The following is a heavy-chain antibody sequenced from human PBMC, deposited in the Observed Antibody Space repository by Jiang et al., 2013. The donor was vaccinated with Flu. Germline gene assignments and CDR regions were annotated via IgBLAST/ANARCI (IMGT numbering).Heavy chain of an antibody. CDR2: IDTNTGNP. V-gene: IGHV7-4-1*02. CDR1: GYTFSSHA. J-gene: IGHJ5*02. CDR3: ARGLPPERYCTGGSCYSGDPYVAFDP. Sequence: GASVRVSCKASGYTFSSHAMNWVRQAPGQGLEWMGWIDTNTGNPTYAQGFTGRFVFSLDTSVTTTYLQISSLMAEDTAVYYCARGLPPERYCTGGSCYSGDPYVAFDPWGQGTLVTVSS. D-gene: IGHD2-15*01.